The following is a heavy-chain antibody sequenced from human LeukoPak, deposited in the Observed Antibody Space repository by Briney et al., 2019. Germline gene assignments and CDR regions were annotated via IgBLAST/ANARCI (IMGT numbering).Heavy chain of an antibody. CDR1: AFSFRSYW. J-gene: IGHJ1*01. V-gene: IGHV3-74*01. Sequence: PGGSLRLSCAASAFSFRSYWMHWVRQAPGKGLVWVSRIDTDGSNTNYADSVKGRFTVSRDNAKDTLFLQMNSLRAEDTAVYYCAKDHGDYAYFQHWGQGTLVTVSS. CDR2: IDTDGSNT. CDR3: AKDHGDYAYFQH. D-gene: IGHD4-17*01.